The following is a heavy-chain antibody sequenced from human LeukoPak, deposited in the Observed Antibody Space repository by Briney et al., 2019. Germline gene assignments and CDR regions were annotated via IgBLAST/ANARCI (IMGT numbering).Heavy chain of an antibody. V-gene: IGHV1-69*04. D-gene: IGHD1-26*01. J-gene: IGHJ4*02. CDR2: IIPILGIA. Sequence: GASVKVSCKASGGTFSSYAISWVRPAPGQGLEWMGRIIPILGIANYAQKFQGRVTITADKSTSTAYMELSSLRSEDTAVYYCARTQSGSYYYFDYWGQGTLVTVSS. CDR3: ARTQSGSYYYFDY. CDR1: GGTFSSYA.